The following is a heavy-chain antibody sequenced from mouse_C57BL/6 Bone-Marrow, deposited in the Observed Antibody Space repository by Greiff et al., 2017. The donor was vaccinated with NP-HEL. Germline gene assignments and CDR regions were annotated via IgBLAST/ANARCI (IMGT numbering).Heavy chain of an antibody. CDR3: ARDLYYYGSSYPAWFAY. CDR1: GYSITSGYY. CDR2: ISYDGSN. Sequence: EVKLVESGPGLVKPSQSLSLTCSVTGYSITSGYYWNWIRQFPGNKLEWMGYISYDGSNNYNPSLKNRISITRDTSKNQFFLKLNSVTTEDTATYYCARDLYYYGSSYPAWFAYWGQGTLVTVSA. D-gene: IGHD1-1*01. V-gene: IGHV3-6*01. J-gene: IGHJ3*01.